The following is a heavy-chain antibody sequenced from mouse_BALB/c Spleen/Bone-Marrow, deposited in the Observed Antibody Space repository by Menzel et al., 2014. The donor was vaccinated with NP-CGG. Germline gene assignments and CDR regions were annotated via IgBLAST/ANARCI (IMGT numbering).Heavy chain of an antibody. CDR2: IYPGDGDT. CDR1: GYTFTSYW. V-gene: IGHV1-87*01. CDR3: TGKYGNYRGYFDV. J-gene: IGHJ1*01. D-gene: IGHD2-10*02. Sequence: VQLQQSGAELARPGASVKLSCKASGYTFTSYWMQWVNQRPGQGLEWIGAIYPGDGDTRYTQKFKGKATLTADKSSSTAYMQLSSLASEDSAVYYCTGKYGNYRGYFDVWGAGTTVTVSS.